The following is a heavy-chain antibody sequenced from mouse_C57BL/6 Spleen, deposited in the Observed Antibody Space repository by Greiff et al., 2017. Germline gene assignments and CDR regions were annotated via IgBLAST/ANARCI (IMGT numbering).Heavy chain of an antibody. CDR1: GYAFSSSW. V-gene: IGHV1-82*01. J-gene: IGHJ4*01. Sequence: QVQLQQSGPELVKPGASVKISCKASGYAFSSSWMNWVKQRPGKGLEWIGRIYPGDGDTNYNGTFKGKATLTADKSSSTAYMQLSSLTSEDSAVYFCARAPCDYGAMDYWGQGTSVTVSS. CDR2: IYPGDGDT. CDR3: ARAPCDYGAMDY.